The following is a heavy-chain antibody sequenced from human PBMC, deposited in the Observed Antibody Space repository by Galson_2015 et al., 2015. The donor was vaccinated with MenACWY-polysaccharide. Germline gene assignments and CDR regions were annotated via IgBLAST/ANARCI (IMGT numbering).Heavy chain of an antibody. V-gene: IGHV3-33*01. D-gene: IGHD3-10*02. CDR3: AREGSRIVFHAFDT. CDR2: IQYDAVYK. J-gene: IGHJ3*02. Sequence: LRLSCAASPVTFRGSGMPWVRPAPGKGLEWVAVIQYDAVYKQYLDSVKGRFSVSRDNSKSTLYLEMNNLRAEDTALYYCAREGSRIVFHAFDTWGQGTMVIVSS. CDR1: PVTFRGSG.